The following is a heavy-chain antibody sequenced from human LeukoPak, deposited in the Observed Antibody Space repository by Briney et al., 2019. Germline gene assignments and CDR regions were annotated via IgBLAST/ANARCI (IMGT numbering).Heavy chain of an antibody. Sequence: PGGSLRLSCAASGFTFSSYAMSWVRQAPGKGLEWVSAISGSGGSTYYADSVKGRFTISRDNSKNTLYPQMNSLRAEDTAVYYCATDGVGSRGYGDLDYWGQGTLVTVSS. CDR2: ISGSGGST. CDR1: GFTFSSYA. V-gene: IGHV3-23*01. CDR3: ATDGVGSRGYGDLDY. J-gene: IGHJ4*02. D-gene: IGHD3-22*01.